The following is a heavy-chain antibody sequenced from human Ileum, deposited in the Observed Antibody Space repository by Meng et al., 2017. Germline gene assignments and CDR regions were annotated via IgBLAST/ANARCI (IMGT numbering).Heavy chain of an antibody. CDR1: GFTFRTSC. J-gene: IGHJ3*02. D-gene: IGHD1-14*01. Sequence: GESLKISCAASGFTFRTSCMDWVRQAPGKGLEWVASISWSSRYIYYADSVKGRFSISRDDANNFLYLQMTSLSADDTAVHYCARSDGIGSYGFKIWGQGTMVTVSS. V-gene: IGHV3-21*01. CDR2: ISWSSRYI. CDR3: ARSDGIGSYGFKI.